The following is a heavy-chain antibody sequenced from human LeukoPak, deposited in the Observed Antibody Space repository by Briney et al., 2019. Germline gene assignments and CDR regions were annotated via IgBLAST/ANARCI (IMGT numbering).Heavy chain of an antibody. V-gene: IGHV3-21*05. CDR3: ARDYYDSSGYFDY. D-gene: IGHD3-22*01. J-gene: IGHJ4*02. CDR1: GFTFNTYT. Sequence: GGSLRLSCAASGFTFNTYTMNWVRQAPGKGLEWVSYISSSSSYTNYADSVKGRFTISRDNAKNSLYLQMNSLRAEDTAVYYCARDYYDSSGYFDYWGQGTLVTVSS. CDR2: ISSSSSYT.